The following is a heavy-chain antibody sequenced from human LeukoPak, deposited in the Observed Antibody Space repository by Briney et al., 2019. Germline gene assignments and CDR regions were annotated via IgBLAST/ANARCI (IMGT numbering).Heavy chain of an antibody. D-gene: IGHD5-24*01. V-gene: IGHV3-30*02. CDR3: AKGSDGYNLTPPDY. J-gene: IGHJ4*02. CDR1: GFTFSSYW. CDR2: IRYDGSNK. Sequence: GGSLRLSCAASGFTFSSYWMSWVRQAPGKGLEWVAFIRYDGSNKYYADSVKGRFTISRDNSKNTLYLQMNSLRAEDTAVYYCAKGSDGYNLTPPDYWGQGTLVTVSS.